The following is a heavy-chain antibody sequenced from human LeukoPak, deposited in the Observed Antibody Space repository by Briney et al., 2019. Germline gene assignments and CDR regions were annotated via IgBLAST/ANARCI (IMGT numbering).Heavy chain of an antibody. Sequence: PSETLSLTCAVYGGSFSGYYRSWIRQPPGKGLEWIGEINHSGSTNYNPSLKSRVTISVDTSKNQFSLKLSSVTAADTAVYYCARGSLAYNYNWFDPWGQGTLVTVSS. CDR1: GGSFSGYY. J-gene: IGHJ5*02. CDR2: INHSGST. V-gene: IGHV4-34*01. D-gene: IGHD1-20*01. CDR3: ARGSLAYNYNWFDP.